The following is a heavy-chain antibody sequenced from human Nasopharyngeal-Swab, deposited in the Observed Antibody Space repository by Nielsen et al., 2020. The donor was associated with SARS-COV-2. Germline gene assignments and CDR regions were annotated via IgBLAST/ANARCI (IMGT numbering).Heavy chain of an antibody. Sequence: ASVKVSCKASGYTFTSYDINWVRQATGQGLEWMGWMNPNSGNTGYAQKFQGRVTMTRNTSISTAYMELSSLRSEDTAVYYCARGLHSSGFSYYYYGMDVWGQGTTVTVSS. CDR1: GYTFTSYD. V-gene: IGHV1-8*01. D-gene: IGHD6-19*01. J-gene: IGHJ6*02. CDR3: ARGLHSSGFSYYYYGMDV. CDR2: MNPNSGNT.